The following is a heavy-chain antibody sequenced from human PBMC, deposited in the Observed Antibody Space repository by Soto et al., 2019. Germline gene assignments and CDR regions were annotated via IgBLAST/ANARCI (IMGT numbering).Heavy chain of an antibody. Sequence: SETLSLTCAVYGGSFSGYYWSWIRQPPGKGLEWIGEINHSGSTNYNPSLKSRVTISVDTSKNQFSLKLSSVTAADTAVYYCARTNPYDYGDCVDYWGQGTLVTVSS. V-gene: IGHV4-34*01. J-gene: IGHJ4*02. CDR3: ARTNPYDYGDCVDY. CDR1: GGSFSGYY. D-gene: IGHD4-17*01. CDR2: INHSGST.